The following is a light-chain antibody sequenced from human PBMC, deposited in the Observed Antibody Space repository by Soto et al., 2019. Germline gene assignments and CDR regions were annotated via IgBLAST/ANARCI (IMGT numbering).Light chain of an antibody. V-gene: IGKV3-20*01. CDR3: QQYGSSPQT. CDR1: QSVSSSY. CDR2: GAS. J-gene: IGKJ5*01. Sequence: EIVLTQSPGTLSLSPGERATLSCRASQSVSSSYLAWYQQKPGQAPRLLIYGASRRATGIPDRFSGSGSGTDFTLTISRLEPEDSAVYYCQQYGSSPQTFGQGTRLEIK.